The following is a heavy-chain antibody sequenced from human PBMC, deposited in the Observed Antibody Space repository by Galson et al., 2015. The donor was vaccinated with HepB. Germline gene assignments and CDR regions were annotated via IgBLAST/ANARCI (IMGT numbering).Heavy chain of an antibody. Sequence: LSLTCTVSGGSISDYYWSWIRQPPGKGLEWIGYIYYSGSTNYNPSLKSRVTISVDTSKSQFSLRLSSVTAADTAVYYCASSYSSSWYSSLWYWGQGTLVTVSS. CDR3: ASSYSSSWYSSLWY. CDR1: GGSISDYY. CDR2: IYYSGST. V-gene: IGHV4-59*01. J-gene: IGHJ4*02. D-gene: IGHD6-13*01.